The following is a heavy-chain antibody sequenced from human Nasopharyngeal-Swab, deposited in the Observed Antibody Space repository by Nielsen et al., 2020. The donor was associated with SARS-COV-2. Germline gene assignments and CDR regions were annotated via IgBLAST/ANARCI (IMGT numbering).Heavy chain of an antibody. CDR3: ARARYWLAASGPFFDY. J-gene: IGHJ4*02. V-gene: IGHV3-21*04. Sequence: GGSLRLSCAASGFTFSSYSMNWVRQAPGKGLEWVSSISSSSSYIYYADSVKGRFTISRENAKNSLYLQMNSLGAEDTAVYYCARARYWLAASGPFFDYWGQGTLVTVSS. D-gene: IGHD6-13*01. CDR2: ISSSSSYI. CDR1: GFTFSSYS.